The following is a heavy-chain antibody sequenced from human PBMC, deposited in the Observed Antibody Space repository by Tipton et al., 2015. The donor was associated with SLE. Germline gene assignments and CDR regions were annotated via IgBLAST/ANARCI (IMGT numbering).Heavy chain of an antibody. CDR2: IYYSGST. D-gene: IGHD6-13*01. CDR1: GGSISGYY. J-gene: IGHJ5*02. Sequence: TLSLTCTVSGGSISGYYWSWIRQHPGKGLEWIGYIYYSGSTYYNPSLKSRVTISVDTSKNQFSLKLRSVTAADTAVYYCARDQQLVQGWFDPWGQGTLVTVSS. CDR3: ARDQQLVQGWFDP. V-gene: IGHV4-31*03.